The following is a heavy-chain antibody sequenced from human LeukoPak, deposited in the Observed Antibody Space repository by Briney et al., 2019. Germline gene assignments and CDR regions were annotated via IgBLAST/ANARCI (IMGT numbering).Heavy chain of an antibody. CDR3: ARELHYYDSSGYYYAY. D-gene: IGHD3-22*01. V-gene: IGHV1-2*06. CDR2: INPNSGGT. CDR1: GYTFTGYY. Sequence: ASVKVSCKASGYTFTGYYMHWVRQAPGQGLEWMGRINPNSGGTNYAQKFQGRVTMTRDTYISTAYMELSRLRSDDTAVYYCARELHYYDSSGYYYAYWGQGTLVTVSS. J-gene: IGHJ4*02.